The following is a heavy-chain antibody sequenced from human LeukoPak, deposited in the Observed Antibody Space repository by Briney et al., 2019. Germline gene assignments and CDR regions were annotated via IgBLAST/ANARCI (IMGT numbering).Heavy chain of an antibody. Sequence: PSETLSLTCTVSGYSISSGGYYWSWIRQPPGKGLEWIGYIYHSGSTYYNPSLKSRVTISVDRSKNQFSLKLSSVTAADTAVYYCARDSPGGQLEGPGYFDYWGQGTLVTVSS. CDR1: GYSISSGGYY. CDR3: ARDSPGGQLEGPGYFDY. V-gene: IGHV4-30-2*01. CDR2: IYHSGST. J-gene: IGHJ4*02. D-gene: IGHD6-6*01.